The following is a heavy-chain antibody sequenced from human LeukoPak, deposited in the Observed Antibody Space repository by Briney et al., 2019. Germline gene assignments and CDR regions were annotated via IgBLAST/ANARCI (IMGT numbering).Heavy chain of an antibody. CDR1: GGTFSSYA. D-gene: IGHD3-22*01. Sequence: EASVKVSCKASGGTFSSYAISWVRQAPGQGLEWMGGIIPIFGTANYAQKFQGRVTITADKSTSTAYMELSRLRSDDTAVYYCARGSLYYDSSGYYNWGQGTLVTVSS. CDR3: ARGSLYYDSSGYYN. J-gene: IGHJ4*02. CDR2: IIPIFGTA. V-gene: IGHV1-69*06.